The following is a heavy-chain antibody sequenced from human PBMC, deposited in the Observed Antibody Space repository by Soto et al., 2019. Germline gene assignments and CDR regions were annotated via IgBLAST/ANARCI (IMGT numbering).Heavy chain of an antibody. CDR3: HGYGY. Sequence: EVQVVESGGGLIQPGGSLRLSCAVSGFTVTINYMSWVRQAPGKGLEWVSVIYSGGTIYYAVSVKGRFTISRVTSKNTLYLQMNSLRGEDTAVYYCHGYGYWGQGTLVTVSS. D-gene: IGHD5-12*01. CDR1: GFTVTINY. CDR2: IYSGGTI. V-gene: IGHV3-53*01. J-gene: IGHJ4*02.